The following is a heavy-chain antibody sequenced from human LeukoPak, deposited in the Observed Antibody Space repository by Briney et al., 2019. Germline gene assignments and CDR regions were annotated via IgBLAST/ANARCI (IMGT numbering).Heavy chain of an antibody. CDR1: EFSVSNNY. CDR2: LYSGGDT. J-gene: IGHJ4*02. V-gene: IGHV3-53*04. Sequence: GGSLRLSCAASEFSVSNNYMSWVRQAPGKGLEWVSVLYSGGDTFYADSVKGRFTISRHNSKNTLFLQMNSLKIEDTAVYYCARGPTYFDRWGREPWSPSPQ. CDR3: ARGPTYFDR.